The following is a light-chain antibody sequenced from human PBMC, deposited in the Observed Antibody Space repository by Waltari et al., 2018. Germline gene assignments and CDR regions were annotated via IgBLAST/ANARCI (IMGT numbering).Light chain of an antibody. Sequence: DIQLTQSPSTLSASVGDRVTITCRASQTITTSLAWYQQKPGSAPKFLIHKVSSLQSGVPSRFSGSGFGTEFTRTINSLQPDDFATYYCQQYESYSFTFGQGTKLEMK. CDR3: QQYESYSFT. CDR2: KVS. V-gene: IGKV1-5*03. J-gene: IGKJ2*01. CDR1: QTITTS.